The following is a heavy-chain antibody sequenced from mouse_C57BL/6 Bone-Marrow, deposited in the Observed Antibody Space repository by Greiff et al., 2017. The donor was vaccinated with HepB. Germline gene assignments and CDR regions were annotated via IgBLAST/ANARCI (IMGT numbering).Heavy chain of an antibody. Sequence: EVQVVESGAGLVKPGGSLKLSCAASGFTFSSYAMSWVRQTPEKSLEWVATISDSVSYTYYPDNVKGRFTISRDNAKNKLYLQVSHLKSEDTAMYYCVRDSAYYYGSSYWYFDGWGTGTTVTVAS. V-gene: IGHV5-4*01. J-gene: IGHJ1*03. D-gene: IGHD1-1*01. CDR1: GFTFSSYA. CDR2: ISDSVSYT. CDR3: VRDSAYYYGSSYWYFDG.